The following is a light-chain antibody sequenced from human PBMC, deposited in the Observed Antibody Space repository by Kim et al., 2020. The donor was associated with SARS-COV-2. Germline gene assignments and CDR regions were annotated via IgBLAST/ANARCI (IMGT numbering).Light chain of an antibody. J-gene: IGLJ2*01. Sequence: VAWGQTVRITCQGDRLRSYYATWYQQKPGQAPIVVIYGKNNRPSGIPDRFSGYSSGNTASLTITGTQAGDEADYYCNSRDSNDNVVFGGGTQLTVL. CDR1: RLRSYY. CDR2: GKN. CDR3: NSRDSNDNVV. V-gene: IGLV3-19*01.